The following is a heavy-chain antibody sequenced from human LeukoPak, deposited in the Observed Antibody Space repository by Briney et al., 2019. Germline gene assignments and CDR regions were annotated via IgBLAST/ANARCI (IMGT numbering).Heavy chain of an antibody. CDR2: LYYMRGA. J-gene: IGHJ4*02. Sequence: SETLSLTCTVSGGSISGYYWSWSRQPPGKGVEWIGNLYYMRGAWYKSSLKSRVTTSVDTSRNEFSLKLSSVTAADTAVYYCARAGLLNYDILTGYSPVLDYWGQGTLVTVSS. CDR1: GGSISGYY. V-gene: IGHV4-59*01. CDR3: ARAGLLNYDILTGYSPVLDY. D-gene: IGHD3-9*01.